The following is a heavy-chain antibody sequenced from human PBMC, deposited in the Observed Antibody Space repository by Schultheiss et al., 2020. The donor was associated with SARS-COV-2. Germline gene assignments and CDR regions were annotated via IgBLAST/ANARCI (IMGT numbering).Heavy chain of an antibody. CDR3: AKDTAMGDDAFDI. CDR2: ISSSGSTI. V-gene: IGHV3-48*01. Sequence: GGSLRLSCAASGFTFSSYSMNWVRQAPGKVLEWVSYISSSGSTIYYADSVKGRFTISRDNSKNTLYLQMNSLRAEDTAVYYCAKDTAMGDDAFDIWGQGTMVTVSS. CDR1: GFTFSSYS. D-gene: IGHD5-18*01. J-gene: IGHJ3*02.